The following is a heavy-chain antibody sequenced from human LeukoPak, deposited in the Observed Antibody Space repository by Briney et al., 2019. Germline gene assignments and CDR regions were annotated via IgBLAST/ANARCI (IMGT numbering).Heavy chain of an antibody. D-gene: IGHD6-13*01. Sequence: PSETLSLTCTVSGYSISSGYYWGWIRQAPGKGLEWIGSIYNSGSTYYNPSLKSRVTISVDMSKNQFSLKMSSVTAADTAVYYCARAGTGADYYYYYMDVWGKGTTVTVSS. J-gene: IGHJ6*03. CDR2: IYNSGST. CDR1: GYSISSGYY. V-gene: IGHV4-38-2*02. CDR3: ARAGTGADYYYYYMDV.